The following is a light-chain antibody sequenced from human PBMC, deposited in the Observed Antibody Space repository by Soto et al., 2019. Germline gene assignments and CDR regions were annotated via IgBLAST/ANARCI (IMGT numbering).Light chain of an antibody. CDR3: QQYGRSPYT. Sequence: EIVLTQSPGTLSLSPGERATLSCRASQSVSSNFLAWYQQKPGQAPRLLIYGASSRPSGIPDRFSGSGSGTDCTLTISILEPEDFAVYYCQQYGRSPYTFGQGTKLEIK. J-gene: IGKJ2*01. CDR1: QSVSSNF. CDR2: GAS. V-gene: IGKV3-20*01.